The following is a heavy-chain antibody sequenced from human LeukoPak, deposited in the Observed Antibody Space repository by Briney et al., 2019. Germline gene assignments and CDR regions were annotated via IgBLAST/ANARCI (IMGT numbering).Heavy chain of an antibody. V-gene: IGHV3-23*01. J-gene: IGHJ3*02. CDR1: GFTFTNYA. Sequence: GGSLRLSCAASGFTFTNYAMIWVRQAPGRGLEWVSAIRSGGDGTLYADSVKGRFTISRDNSKNTLFLQMNNMGAEDTAVYYCARDPNGDYVGAFEMWGPGTKVTVS. CDR2: IRSGGDGT. D-gene: IGHD4-17*01. CDR3: ARDPNGDYVGAFEM.